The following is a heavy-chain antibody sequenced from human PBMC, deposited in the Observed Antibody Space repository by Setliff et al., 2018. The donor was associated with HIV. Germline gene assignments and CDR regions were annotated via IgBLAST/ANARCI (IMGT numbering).Heavy chain of an antibody. D-gene: IGHD5-18*01. Sequence: QAGGSLRLSCAASGFTVSSNYMSWVRQAPGKGLEWVSVIYSGGSTYYADSVKGRFTISRDNSKNTLYLQMNSLRAEDTAVYYCARDQWGYSYGYYYYYYMDVWGKGTTVTVSS. J-gene: IGHJ6*03. CDR3: ARDQWGYSYGYYYYYYMDV. CDR2: IYSGGST. V-gene: IGHV3-66*02. CDR1: GFTVSSNY.